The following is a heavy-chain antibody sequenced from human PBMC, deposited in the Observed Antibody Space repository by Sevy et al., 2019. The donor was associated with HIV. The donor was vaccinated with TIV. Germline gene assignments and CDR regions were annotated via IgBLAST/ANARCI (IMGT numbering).Heavy chain of an antibody. D-gene: IGHD2-2*01. CDR3: ARDGGNSVKWYPLY. CDR1: GFAFSSHA. CDR2: ISYEGTET. V-gene: IGHV3-30-3*01. Sequence: GGSLRLSCAASGFAFSSHAMRWVRQAPGKGLEWVAVISYEGTETFYAASVEGRFTISRDNSKNMLSLLINSLRPEDAAVYYCARDGGNSVKWYPLYWGHGTLVTVSS. J-gene: IGHJ4*01.